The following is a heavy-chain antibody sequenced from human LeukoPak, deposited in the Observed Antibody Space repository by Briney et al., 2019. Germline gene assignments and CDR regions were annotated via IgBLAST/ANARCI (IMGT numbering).Heavy chain of an antibody. CDR1: GFTFSIYA. D-gene: IGHD6-13*01. J-gene: IGHJ4*02. CDR3: AKDETYKAVAAVVFDY. Sequence: GGSLRLSCAAAGFTFSIYAMSWVRQAPGKGLEWVSTISGSGGNTYYADSVKGRFTISRDISKNTLYLQMNSLRAEDTAVYYCAKDETYKAVAAVVFDYWGQGTLVTVSS. CDR2: ISGSGGNT. V-gene: IGHV3-23*01.